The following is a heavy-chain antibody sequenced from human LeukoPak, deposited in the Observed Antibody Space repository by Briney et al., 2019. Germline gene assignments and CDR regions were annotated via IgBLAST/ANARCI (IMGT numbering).Heavy chain of an antibody. CDR1: GFTFSSYA. J-gene: IGHJ6*02. CDR2: ISGSGGST. D-gene: IGHD3-10*01. V-gene: IGHV3-23*01. Sequence: GGCLRLSCAASGFTFSSYAMSWVRQAPGKGLECVSAISGSGGSTYYADSVKGRFTISRDNSKNTLYLQMNSLRAEDTAVYYCAKDQELWFEPIYYYYGMDVWGQGTTVTVSS. CDR3: AKDQELWFEPIYYYYGMDV.